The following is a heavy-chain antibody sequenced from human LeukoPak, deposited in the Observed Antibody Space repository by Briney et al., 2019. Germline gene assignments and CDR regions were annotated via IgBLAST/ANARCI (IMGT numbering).Heavy chain of an antibody. CDR1: GGTFSSYA. Sequence: SVKVSCKASGGTFSSYAISWVRQAPGQGLEWMGRIIPILGIANYAQKFQGRVTITADKSTSTAYMELSSLRAEDTAVYYCARVREWGSSGRGSFDYWGQGTLVTVSS. D-gene: IGHD6-19*01. CDR2: IIPILGIA. J-gene: IGHJ4*02. CDR3: ARVREWGSSGRGSFDY. V-gene: IGHV1-69*04.